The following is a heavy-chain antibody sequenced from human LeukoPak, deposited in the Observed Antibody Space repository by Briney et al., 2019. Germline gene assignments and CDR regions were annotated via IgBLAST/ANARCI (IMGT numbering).Heavy chain of an antibody. V-gene: IGHV3-23*01. CDR3: ARDSTDGVIPRELHPPFDY. CDR2: ITTSGSST. Sequence: PGGSLRLSCAASGFSFSSYAMSWVRQAPGKGLEWVSAITTSGSSTYYADSVKGRFTISRDNSKNTLYLQMNSLRAEDTAVYYCARDSTDGVIPRELHPPFDYWGQGTLVTVSS. D-gene: IGHD1-26*01. CDR1: GFSFSSYA. J-gene: IGHJ4*02.